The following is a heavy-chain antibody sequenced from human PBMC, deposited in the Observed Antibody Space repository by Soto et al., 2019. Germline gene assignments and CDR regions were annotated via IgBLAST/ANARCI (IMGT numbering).Heavy chain of an antibody. D-gene: IGHD4-17*01. CDR3: AKDGGFDYGFWYFDV. CDR1: GFTFSSYV. CDR2: ISYEGSTK. V-gene: IGHV3-30-3*01. J-gene: IGHJ2*01. Sequence: QVQLVESGGGVVQPGRSLRLSCAASGFTFSSYVMHWVRQAPGKGLEWVAVISYEGSTKYYADSVKGRFTISRDNPKNTLYLQMDSLRADDMAVYYCAKDGGFDYGFWYFDVWGRGTLVTVSS.